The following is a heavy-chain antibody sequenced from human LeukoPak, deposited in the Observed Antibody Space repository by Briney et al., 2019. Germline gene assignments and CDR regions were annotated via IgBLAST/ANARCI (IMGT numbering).Heavy chain of an antibody. V-gene: IGHV3-30*02. J-gene: IGHJ4*02. D-gene: IGHD4-17*01. CDR3: AARRLTVTTEIDY. CDR1: GFTFSSPA. Sequence: GGSLRLSCAASGFTFSSPAIHWVRQAPGKGLDWVAFIHYDGYNKYYADSVKGRFTISRDNSKNTVYLQMNSLRAEDTAVYYCAARRLTVTTEIDYWGQGTLVTVSS. CDR2: IHYDGYNK.